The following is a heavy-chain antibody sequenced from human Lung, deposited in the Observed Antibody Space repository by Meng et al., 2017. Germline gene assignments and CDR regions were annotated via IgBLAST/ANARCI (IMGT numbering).Heavy chain of an antibody. Sequence: VQRQQWGAGLLKPSETLSLTCVVSGGSFSDYYWSWIRQPPGKGLEWIGEINHSGSTNYNPSLESRATISVDTSQNNLSLKLSSVTAVDSAVYYCARGPTTMAHDFDYWGQGTLVTVSS. J-gene: IGHJ4*02. V-gene: IGHV4-34*01. D-gene: IGHD4-11*01. CDR1: GGSFSDYY. CDR2: INHSGST. CDR3: ARGPTTMAHDFDY.